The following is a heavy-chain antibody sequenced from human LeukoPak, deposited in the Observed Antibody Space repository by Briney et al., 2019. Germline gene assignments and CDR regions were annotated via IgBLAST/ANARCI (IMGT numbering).Heavy chain of an antibody. J-gene: IGHJ4*02. CDR1: GFTFSSYA. CDR2: ISGSGGST. Sequence: PGGSLRLSCAASGFTFSSYAMTWVRQAPGKGREWGSVISGSGGSTDYADSVKGRFTISRDSSKNTLYLQMNSLRAEDTAVYYCAKDPPRHRGEWGQGTPVTVSS. CDR3: AKDPPRHRGE. V-gene: IGHV3-23*01. D-gene: IGHD3-10*01.